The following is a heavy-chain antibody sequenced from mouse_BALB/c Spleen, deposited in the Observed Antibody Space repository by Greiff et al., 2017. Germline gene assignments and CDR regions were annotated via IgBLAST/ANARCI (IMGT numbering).Heavy chain of an antibody. J-gene: IGHJ1*01. CDR1: GFSLTSYG. V-gene: IGHV2-3*01. CDR3: AELAFVGRRSDYGYFDG. Sequence: VQLVESGPGLVAPSQSLSITCTVSGFSLTSYGVSWVRQPPGKGLEWLGAIWGDGSTNYHSALISSLSISKDNSKSQIFLKLNSLQTDDPTTYYCAELAFVGRRSDYGYFDGWGAGTTVTVSS. CDR2: IWGDGST. D-gene: IGHD1-1*01.